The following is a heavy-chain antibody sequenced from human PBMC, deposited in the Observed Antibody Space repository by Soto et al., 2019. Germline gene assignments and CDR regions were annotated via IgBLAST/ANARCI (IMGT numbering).Heavy chain of an antibody. CDR2: INPGGGAT. CDR1: GYIFTNYY. CDR3: ARGIVGAPILWFDS. Sequence: QVQLVQSGAEVKKPGASVKVSCKASGYIFTNYYIYWVRQAPGQGLEYIGIINPGGGATDYGQKFQGRVTMTRDTSTSTVYMELSSLRYEDTAVYLCARGIVGAPILWFDSWGQGKLVPVSS. J-gene: IGHJ5*01. D-gene: IGHD1-26*01. V-gene: IGHV1-46*01.